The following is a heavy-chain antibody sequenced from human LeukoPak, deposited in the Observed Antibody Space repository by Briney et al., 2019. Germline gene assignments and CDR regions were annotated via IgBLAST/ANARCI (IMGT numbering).Heavy chain of an antibody. J-gene: IGHJ5*02. Sequence: ASVKVSCKASGYTFTSYGISWVRQAPGQGLEWMGWISAYNGNTNYAQKLQGRVTMTTDTSTSTAYMELRSLRSDDTAVYYLTRDPRTTMVRGVIPHNGFDPWGQGTLVTASS. D-gene: IGHD3-10*01. CDR2: ISAYNGNT. V-gene: IGHV1-18*04. CDR3: TRDPRTTMVRGVIPHNGFDP. CDR1: GYTFTSYG.